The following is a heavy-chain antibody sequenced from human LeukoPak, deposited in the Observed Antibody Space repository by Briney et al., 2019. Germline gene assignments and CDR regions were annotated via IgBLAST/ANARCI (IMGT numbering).Heavy chain of an antibody. J-gene: IGHJ4*02. CDR1: GFTFSGYS. Sequence: SGGSLRLSCTASGFTFSGYSMNWIRQAPGKGLEWVSSFGTRSTSIYHAGSVKGRFAISRDNAKNSLYPQMNSLRAEDTALYYCAREVSEGFDFWGQGTLVTVSS. V-gene: IGHV3-21*01. CDR2: FGTRSTSI. D-gene: IGHD3-22*01. CDR3: AREVSEGFDF.